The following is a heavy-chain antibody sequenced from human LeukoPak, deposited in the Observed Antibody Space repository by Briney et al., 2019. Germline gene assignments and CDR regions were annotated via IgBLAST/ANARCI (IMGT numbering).Heavy chain of an antibody. J-gene: IGHJ6*03. D-gene: IGHD6-6*01. Sequence: GGSLRLSCAASGFTFDDYAMHWVRQVPGKGLEWISSISWNSANIVYADSVKGRFVISRDNPKNSLYLQMNSLRAEDMALYYCTKSNSYYFYMDVWGKGTTVTVSS. CDR3: TKSNSYYFYMDV. CDR2: ISWNSANI. CDR1: GFTFDDYA. V-gene: IGHV3-9*03.